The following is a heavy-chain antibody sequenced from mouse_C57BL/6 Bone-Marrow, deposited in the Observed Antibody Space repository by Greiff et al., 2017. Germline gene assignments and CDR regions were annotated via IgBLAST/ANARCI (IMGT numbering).Heavy chain of an antibody. J-gene: IGHJ3*01. CDR2: IYPRSGNT. V-gene: IGHV1-81*01. CDR3: ARHYYGTSFAY. CDR1: GYTFTSYG. D-gene: IGHD1-1*01. Sequence: VKLQQSGAELARPGASVKLSCKASGYTFTSYGISWVKQRTGQGLEWIGEIYPRSGNTYYNEKFKGKATLTADKSSSTAYMELRSLTSEDSAVYFCARHYYGTSFAYWGQGTLVTVSA.